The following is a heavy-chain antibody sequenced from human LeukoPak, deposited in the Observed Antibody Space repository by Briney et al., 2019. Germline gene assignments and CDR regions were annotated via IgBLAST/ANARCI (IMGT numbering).Heavy chain of an antibody. CDR3: ARVLVLYDSSGYYFGP. CDR1: GGSISSSDYY. D-gene: IGHD3-22*01. J-gene: IGHJ5*02. V-gene: IGHV4-39*07. Sequence: SETLSLTCTVSGGSISSSDYYWGWIRQPPGKGLEWIGSISYNGSTYYNPSLKSRVTISVDTSKNQFSLKPSSVTAADTAVYYCARVLVLYDSSGYYFGPWGQGTLVTVSS. CDR2: ISYNGST.